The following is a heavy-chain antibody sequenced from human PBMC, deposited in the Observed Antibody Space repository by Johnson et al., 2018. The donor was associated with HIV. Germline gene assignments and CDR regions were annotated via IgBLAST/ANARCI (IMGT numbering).Heavy chain of an antibody. Sequence: QVQLVESGGGLVQPGGSLRLSCAASGFNFSTYGMHWVRQAPGKGLEWVAVIWYDGSNKYYADSVKGRFTISRDNSKNTLYLQMNSLRAEDTAVYYCAKDTYDSDCYAFDIWGQGTMVTVSS. CDR3: AKDTYDSDCYAFDI. CDR2: IWYDGSNK. V-gene: IGHV3-30*02. J-gene: IGHJ3*02. D-gene: IGHD2-21*01. CDR1: GFNFSTYG.